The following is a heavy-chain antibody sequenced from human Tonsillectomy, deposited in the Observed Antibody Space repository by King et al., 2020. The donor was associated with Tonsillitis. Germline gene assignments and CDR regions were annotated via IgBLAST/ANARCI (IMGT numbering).Heavy chain of an antibody. V-gene: IGHV3-23*04. J-gene: IGHJ4*02. Sequence: VQLVESGGGLVHPGRSLRLSCAASGFTFSNYVMTWVRQTPGKGLEWVLSISASGGSTDYADSVKGRFIISRDNSKSMLYLRMNSLRAEDTAVYYCAKLISVWSRGPAGDDSVFDSWGQGTPVTVSS. CDR3: AKLISVWSRGPAGDDSVFDS. CDR2: ISASGGST. CDR1: GFTFSNYV. D-gene: IGHD5/OR15-5a*01.